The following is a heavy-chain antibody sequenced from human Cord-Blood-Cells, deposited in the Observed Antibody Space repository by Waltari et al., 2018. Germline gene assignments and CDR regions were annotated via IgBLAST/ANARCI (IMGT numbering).Heavy chain of an antibody. Sequence: QVQLVGSGGGVVQPGRALRHSVAASGFPFRSYGLTWFHQAPGKGLEWVAVISYDGSNKYYADSVKGRFTISRDNSKNTLYLQMNSLRAEDTAVYYCAKAYTSSSWYDAFDIWGQGTMVTVSS. CDR2: ISYDGSNK. D-gene: IGHD6-13*01. CDR3: AKAYTSSSWYDAFDI. CDR1: GFPFRSYG. V-gene: IGHV3-30*18. J-gene: IGHJ3*02.